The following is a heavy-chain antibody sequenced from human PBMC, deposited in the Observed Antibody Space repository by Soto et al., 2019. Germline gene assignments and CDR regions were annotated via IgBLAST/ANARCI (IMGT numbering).Heavy chain of an antibody. J-gene: IGHJ5*02. CDR1: GYPFTTYG. Sequence: ASVKVSCKASGYPFTTYGINWLRQAPGQGLEWMGSISGYHGSTKYAERLQGRVTITRETSASTAYMELTSLRSEDTAVYYCAREPLCGGRCYDNYFDPWGQGTLVTVSS. V-gene: IGHV1-18*01. CDR2: ISGYHGST. D-gene: IGHD2-15*01. CDR3: AREPLCGGRCYDNYFDP.